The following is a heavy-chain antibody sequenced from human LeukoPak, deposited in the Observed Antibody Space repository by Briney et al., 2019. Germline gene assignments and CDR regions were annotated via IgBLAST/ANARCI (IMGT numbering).Heavy chain of an antibody. D-gene: IGHD3-22*01. CDR2: IWWDGSEK. CDR1: GFTFGDYG. Sequence: GGSLRLSCAASGFTFGDYGMPWLRQAPGKGLDWVAAIWWDGSEKFHADSVKGRFTISRDHSKNTLSLQMDSLRVEDTAVYYCARDGEKDKSGHYKPFDYWGQGTLVTVSP. CDR3: ARDGEKDKSGHYKPFDY. J-gene: IGHJ4*02. V-gene: IGHV3-33*01.